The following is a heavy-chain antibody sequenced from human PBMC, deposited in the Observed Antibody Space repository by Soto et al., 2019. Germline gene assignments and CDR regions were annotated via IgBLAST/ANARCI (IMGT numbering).Heavy chain of an antibody. CDR2: IYYSRST. V-gene: IGHV4-31*03. J-gene: IGHJ5*02. CDR3: ARDRGTAMADRYNWFDP. Sequence: TLSLTCTVSGCSISSVGYYWSWIPQHPGKGLEWIGYIYYSRSTYYNPSLKSRVTIPVDTSKNQFSLKLSSVTGADTAVYYCARDRGTAMADRYNWFDPWGQGTLVTVSS. D-gene: IGHD5-18*01. CDR1: GCSISSVGYY.